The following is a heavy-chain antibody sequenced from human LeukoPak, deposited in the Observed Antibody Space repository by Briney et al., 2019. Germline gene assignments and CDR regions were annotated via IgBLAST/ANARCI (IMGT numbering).Heavy chain of an antibody. Sequence: PGGSLRLSCAASGFTFSSYAMSWVRQAPGKGLERVSTISGSGGSTYYADSVKGRFTISRDSSKNTLYLQMHSLRAEDTAVYYCAKDSCSGGSCYYDAFDIWGQGTMVTVSS. CDR1: GFTFSSYA. CDR2: ISGSGGST. J-gene: IGHJ3*02. D-gene: IGHD2-15*01. V-gene: IGHV3-23*01. CDR3: AKDSCSGGSCYYDAFDI.